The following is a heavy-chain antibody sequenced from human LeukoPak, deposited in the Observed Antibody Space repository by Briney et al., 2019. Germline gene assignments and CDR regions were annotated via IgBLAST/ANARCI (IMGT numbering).Heavy chain of an antibody. J-gene: IGHJ6*02. V-gene: IGHV3-33*01. CDR3: ARADSCSGGSCHNYGMDV. CDR2: IWYDGSNI. Sequence: GGSLRLSCAASGFTFSSYVMHWVRQAPGKGLEWVAVIWYDGSNIYYADSVKGRFTISRDNSKNTLYLQMNNLRVEDTAVYYCARADSCSGGSCHNYGMDVWGQGTTVTVSS. CDR1: GFTFSSYV. D-gene: IGHD2-15*01.